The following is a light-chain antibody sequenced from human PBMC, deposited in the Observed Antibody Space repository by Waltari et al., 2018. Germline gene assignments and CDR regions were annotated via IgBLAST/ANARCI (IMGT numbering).Light chain of an antibody. CDR1: QIVISRY. J-gene: IGKJ1*01. V-gene: IGKV3-20*01. Sequence: EMVLTQSPGTLSVTPGERATLSCRASQIVISRYLAWYQQKPGQAPRLPIFDASSRATGIPDRFTGSGSGTDFSLTISSVEPEDSAVYYCHGYGSSPTWTFGQGTKVEIK. CDR3: HGYGSSPTWT. CDR2: DAS.